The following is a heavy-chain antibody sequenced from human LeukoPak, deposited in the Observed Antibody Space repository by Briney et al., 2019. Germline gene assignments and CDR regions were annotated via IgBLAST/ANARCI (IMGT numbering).Heavy chain of an antibody. Sequence: GASVKVACKASGYTFTSYGISWVRQAPGQGLEWMGWISAHNGNTNYAQKLQGRVTMTTDTSTSTAYMELRSLRSEDTAVYYCARDGYSYGFDYWGQGTLVTVSS. CDR2: ISAHNGNT. CDR3: ARDGYSYGFDY. D-gene: IGHD5-18*01. CDR1: GYTFTSYG. J-gene: IGHJ4*02. V-gene: IGHV1-18*01.